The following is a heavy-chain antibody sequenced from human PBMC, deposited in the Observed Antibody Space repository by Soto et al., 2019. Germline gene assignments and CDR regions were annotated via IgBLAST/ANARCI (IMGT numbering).Heavy chain of an antibody. V-gene: IGHV3-9*01. CDR3: AKARLWGGDGYNSSNYTAMDV. CDR2: ISWDRGMI. Sequence: QLVESGGGSVQPGRSLRLSCAASGFTFDDYAMYWVRQGPGKGLGWVSGISWDRGMIGYANSVKGRFTSPRDNARNSLLLQINRLRPEDTALYYCAKARLWGGDGYNSSNYTAMDVWGQGTTVTVSS. D-gene: IGHD3-16*01. CDR1: GFTFDDYA. J-gene: IGHJ6*02.